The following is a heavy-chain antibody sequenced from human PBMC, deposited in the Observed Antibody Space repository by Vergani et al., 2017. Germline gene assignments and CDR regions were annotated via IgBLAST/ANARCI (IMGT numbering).Heavy chain of an antibody. CDR1: GFTFSGSA. CDR2: ISSSSSYI. D-gene: IGHD1-1*01. Sequence: EVQLVESGGGLVQPGGSLKLSCAASGFTFSGSAMHWVRQAPGKGLEWVSSISSSSSYIYYADSVKGRFTISRDNAKNSLYLQMNSLRAEDTAVYYCARSAGTSGDYMDVWGKGTTVTVSS. J-gene: IGHJ6*03. V-gene: IGHV3-21*01. CDR3: ARSAGTSGDYMDV.